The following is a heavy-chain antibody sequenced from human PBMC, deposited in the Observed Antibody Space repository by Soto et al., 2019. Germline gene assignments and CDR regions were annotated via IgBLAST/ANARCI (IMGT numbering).Heavy chain of an antibody. CDR2: IIPIFGTP. CDR3: AIDSERRQQLQYSLYYYYYGMYV. D-gene: IGHD5-12*01. J-gene: IGHJ6*02. CDR1: GGTFSSSA. Sequence: QVQLVQSGAEVKKPGSSVKVSCKASGGTFSSSAISWVRQAPGQGLEWMGGIIPIFGTPHYAQQFQGRVTITADESTSTAYMELSSLRCEDTAVYYCAIDSERRQQLQYSLYYYYYGMYVWGQGTTVTVSS. V-gene: IGHV1-69*01.